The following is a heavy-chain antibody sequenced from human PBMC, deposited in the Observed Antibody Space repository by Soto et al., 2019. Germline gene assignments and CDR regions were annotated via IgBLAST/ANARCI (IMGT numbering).Heavy chain of an antibody. CDR3: ARDFGPTIAARVPFDY. Sequence: EVQLVESGGGLVQPGGSLRLSCAASGFTFNSYWMHWVRQAPGKGLVWVSRINSDESTTDYADSVKGRFTISRDNAKNMLYLQINSLRAEDTGVYYCARDFGPTIAARVPFDYWGQGILVTVSS. D-gene: IGHD6-6*01. CDR2: INSDESTT. J-gene: IGHJ4*02. CDR1: GFTFNSYW. V-gene: IGHV3-74*01.